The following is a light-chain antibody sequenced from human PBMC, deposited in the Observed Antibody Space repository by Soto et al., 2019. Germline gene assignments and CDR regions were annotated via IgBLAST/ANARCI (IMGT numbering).Light chain of an antibody. J-gene: IGLJ2*01. CDR2: EVS. CDR3: SSYSSSTTLMV. Sequence: QSALTQPASVSGSPGQSITISCTGTSSDVGGYNYVSWYQQHPGKTPKLVIFEVSNRPSGISPRFSGSKSGNTASLTISGLQVEDEADYQCSSYSSSTTLMVFGGGTKLTVL. CDR1: SSDVGGYNY. V-gene: IGLV2-14*01.